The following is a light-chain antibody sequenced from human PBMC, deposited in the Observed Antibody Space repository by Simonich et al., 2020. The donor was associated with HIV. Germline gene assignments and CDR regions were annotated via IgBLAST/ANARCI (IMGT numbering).Light chain of an antibody. CDR1: QSIRSY. Sequence: EIVLTQSPATLSLSPGERATPAFRASQSIRSYLPWYQQKPGQAPRLLSYDASNRATGIPARFSGSGSGTAFTLTISSLEPEDFAFYYCQQRSNWPSMYTFGQGTKLEIK. V-gene: IGKV3-11*01. CDR3: QQRSNWPSMYT. CDR2: DAS. J-gene: IGKJ2*01.